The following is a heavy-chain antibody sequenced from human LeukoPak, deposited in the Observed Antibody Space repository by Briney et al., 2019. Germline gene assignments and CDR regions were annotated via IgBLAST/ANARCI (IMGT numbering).Heavy chain of an antibody. D-gene: IGHD4-17*01. V-gene: IGHV4-39*01. Sequence: PSETLSLTCTVSGGSISSSSYYWGWIRQPPGKGLEWIGSIYYSGSTYYNPSLKSRVTVSVDTSKNQFSLKLSSVTAADTAVYYCAQETVTNPTWGQGTLVTVSS. J-gene: IGHJ5*02. CDR2: IYYSGST. CDR3: AQETVTNPT. CDR1: GGSISSSSYY.